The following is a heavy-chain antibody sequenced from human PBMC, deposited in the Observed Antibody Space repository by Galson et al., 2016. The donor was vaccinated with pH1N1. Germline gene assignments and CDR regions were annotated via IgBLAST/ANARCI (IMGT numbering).Heavy chain of an antibody. D-gene: IGHD6-25*01. V-gene: IGHV3-7*01. CDR1: GFTFSSYW. CDR2: TNQDGSVK. J-gene: IGHJ4*02. CDR3: AREIAAAGSY. Sequence: SLRLSCAASGFTFSSYWMSWVRQAPGKGLEWVANTNQDGSVKYYVDPVKGRFTISRDNAKNSVYLQMKSLSAEDTAVYYCAREIAAAGSYCGQGTLVTVSS.